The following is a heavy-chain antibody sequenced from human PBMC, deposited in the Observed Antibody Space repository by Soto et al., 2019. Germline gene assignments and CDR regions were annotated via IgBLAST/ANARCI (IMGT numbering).Heavy chain of an antibody. CDR3: ARSDIDYDFWRGYSGDAFDI. Sequence: QVQLVQSGAEVKKPGSSVKVSCKASGGTFSSYTISWVRQAPGQGLEWMGRIIPILGIANYAQKFQGRVTITADKSTSTAYMELSSLRSEDTAVYYCARSDIDYDFWRGYSGDAFDIWGQGTMVTVSS. CDR2: IIPILGIA. J-gene: IGHJ3*02. CDR1: GGTFSSYT. D-gene: IGHD3-3*01. V-gene: IGHV1-69*02.